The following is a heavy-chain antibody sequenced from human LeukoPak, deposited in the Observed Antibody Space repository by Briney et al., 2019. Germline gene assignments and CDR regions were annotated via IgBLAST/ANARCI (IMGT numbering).Heavy chain of an antibody. CDR3: ALREGRRGSYDEQFDY. Sequence: SGPTLVNPTQTLTLTRTFSGFSLSTSGVGVGWIRQPPGKALEWLALIYWNDDKRYSPSLKSRLTITKDTSKNQVVLTMTNMDPVDTATYYCALREGRRGSYDEQFDYWGQGTLVTVSS. D-gene: IGHD1-26*01. CDR1: GFSLSTSGVG. V-gene: IGHV2-5*01. CDR2: IYWNDDK. J-gene: IGHJ4*02.